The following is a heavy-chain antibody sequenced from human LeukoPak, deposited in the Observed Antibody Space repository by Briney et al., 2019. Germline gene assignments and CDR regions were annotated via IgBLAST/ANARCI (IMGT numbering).Heavy chain of an antibody. CDR1: GFTFSSYN. CDR3: AKDPYSSGPYNWFDP. D-gene: IGHD6-19*01. Sequence: PGGSLRLSCAASGFTFSSYNMNWVRQAPGKGLEWVSAISGSGDSTYYADSVKGLFTISRDNSKNTLYLQMNRLRAEDTAVYYCAKDPYSSGPYNWFDPWGQGTLVTVSS. CDR2: ISGSGDST. J-gene: IGHJ5*02. V-gene: IGHV3-23*01.